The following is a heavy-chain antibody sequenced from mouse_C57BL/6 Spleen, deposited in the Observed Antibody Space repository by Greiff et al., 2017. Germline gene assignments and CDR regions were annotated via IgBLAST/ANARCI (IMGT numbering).Heavy chain of an antibody. D-gene: IGHD2-14*01. J-gene: IGHJ3*01. CDR1: GYTFTSYW. Sequence: QVQLQQPGAELVMPGASVKLSCKASGYTFTSYWMHWVKQRPGQGLEWIGETDPSDSYTNYNQKFKGKSTLTVDKSSSTAYMQLSSLTSEDSAVYYCARAYDGFAYWGQGTLVTVSA. V-gene: IGHV1-69*01. CDR2: TDPSDSYT. CDR3: ARAYDGFAY.